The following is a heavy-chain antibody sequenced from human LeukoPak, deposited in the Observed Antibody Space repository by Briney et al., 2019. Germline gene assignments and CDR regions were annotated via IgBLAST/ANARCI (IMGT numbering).Heavy chain of an antibody. Sequence: GASVKVSCKASGYTFTSYDINWVRQATGQGLEWMGWMNPNSGNTGYAQKFQGRVTITRNTSISTAYMELSSLRSEDTAVYYCARGRVGATRRSYYYYYMDVWGKGTTVTVSS. J-gene: IGHJ6*03. CDR1: GYTFTSYD. V-gene: IGHV1-8*03. D-gene: IGHD1-26*01. CDR3: ARGRVGATRRSYYYYYMDV. CDR2: MNPNSGNT.